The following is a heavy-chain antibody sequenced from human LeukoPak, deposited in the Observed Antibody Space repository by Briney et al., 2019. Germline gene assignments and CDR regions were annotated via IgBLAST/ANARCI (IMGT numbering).Heavy chain of an antibody. D-gene: IGHD6-19*01. CDR1: GFTFSSYA. V-gene: IGHV3-30*04. CDR3: ARDGAVAGILSAFDI. J-gene: IGHJ3*02. CDR2: ISYDGSNK. Sequence: GGSLRLSCAASGFTFSSYAMHWVRQAPGKGLEWVAVISYDGSNKYYADSVKGRFTISRDNSKNTLYLQMNSLRAEDTAVYYCARDGAVAGILSAFDIWGQGTMVTVSS.